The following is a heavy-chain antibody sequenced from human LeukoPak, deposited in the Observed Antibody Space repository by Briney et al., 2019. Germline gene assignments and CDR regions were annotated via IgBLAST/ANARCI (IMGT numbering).Heavy chain of an antibody. V-gene: IGHV4-39*07. CDR2: IYYSGST. D-gene: IGHD3-22*01. CDR3: ARDAGGKTRYYYDSSGYLFDY. Sequence: SETLSLTCTVSGGSISSSSYYWGWIRQPPGKGLEWIGSIYYSGSTYYNPSLKSRVTISVDTSKNQFSLKLSSVTAADTAVYYCARDAGGKTRYYYDSSGYLFDYWGQGTLVTVSS. J-gene: IGHJ4*02. CDR1: GGSISSSSYY.